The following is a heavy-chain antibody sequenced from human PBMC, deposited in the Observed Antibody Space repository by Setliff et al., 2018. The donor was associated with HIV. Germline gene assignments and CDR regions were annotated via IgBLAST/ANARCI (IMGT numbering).Heavy chain of an antibody. Sequence: NPSETLSLTCIVSGGSISSSSHYWGWIRRPPGKGLEWIGSVSYSGSTLYNPSLKSRVTISVDTSKNQFSLKVSSVTAADTAVYYCARQSSGSPEYFQRWGQGTLVTISS. J-gene: IGHJ1*01. CDR1: GGSISSSSHY. V-gene: IGHV4-39*01. D-gene: IGHD1-26*01. CDR3: ARQSSGSPEYFQR. CDR2: VSYSGST.